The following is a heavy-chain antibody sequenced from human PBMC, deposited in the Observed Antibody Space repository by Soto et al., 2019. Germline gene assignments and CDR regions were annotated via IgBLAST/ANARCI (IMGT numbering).Heavy chain of an antibody. V-gene: IGHV4-34*01. CDR2: INHSGST. CDR1: GGSFSGYY. J-gene: IGHJ4*02. D-gene: IGHD3-10*01. CDR3: ASLRITMVRGVTAGD. Sequence: QVQLQQWGAGLLKPSETLSLTCAVYGGSFSGYYWSWIRQPPGKGLEWIGEINHSGSTNYNPSLKSRVTISVDTSKNQCSRKLSSVTAADTAVYYCASLRITMVRGVTAGDWGQGTLVTVSS.